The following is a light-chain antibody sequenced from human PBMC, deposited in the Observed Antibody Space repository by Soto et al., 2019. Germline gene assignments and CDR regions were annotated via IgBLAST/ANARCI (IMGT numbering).Light chain of an antibody. Sequence: TVLTQSPGTLSLSPGERATLSCWASQSVSGSYFAWYQQKPGQAPRLLIYSASSRATGIPARFSGSGSGTDFTLTISRLEPEDFAVYYCQQYGNSPYTFGQGTKLEIK. CDR2: SAS. CDR1: QSVSGSY. CDR3: QQYGNSPYT. V-gene: IGKV3-20*01. J-gene: IGKJ2*01.